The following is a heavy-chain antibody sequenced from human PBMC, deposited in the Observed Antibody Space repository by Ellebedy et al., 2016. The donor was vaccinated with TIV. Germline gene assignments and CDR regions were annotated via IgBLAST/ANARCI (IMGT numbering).Heavy chain of an antibody. CDR2: INHSGST. D-gene: IGHD2-2*01. CDR3: AGISSTVGWFDP. V-gene: IGHV4-34*01. Sequence: SETLSLTXAVYGGSFSGYYWSWIRQPPGKGLEWIGEINHSGSTNYNPSLKSRVTISVDTSKNQFSLKLSSVTAADTAVYYCAGISSTVGWFDPWGQGTLVTVSS. J-gene: IGHJ5*02. CDR1: GGSFSGYY.